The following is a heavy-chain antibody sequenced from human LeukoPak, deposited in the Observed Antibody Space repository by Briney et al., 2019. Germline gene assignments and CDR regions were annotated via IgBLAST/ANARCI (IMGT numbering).Heavy chain of an antibody. Sequence: SQTLSLTCAISGDSVSSNSAAWNWIRQSPSRGLEWLGRTYYRSKRYNDYAVSVKRRITINPDTSKHQFSLHLNSVTPEDTAVYYCASADRDYNWFDTWGQGTLVTVSS. CDR2: TYYRSKRYN. D-gene: IGHD2-21*02. CDR3: ASADRDYNWFDT. J-gene: IGHJ5*02. CDR1: GDSVSSNSAA. V-gene: IGHV6-1*01.